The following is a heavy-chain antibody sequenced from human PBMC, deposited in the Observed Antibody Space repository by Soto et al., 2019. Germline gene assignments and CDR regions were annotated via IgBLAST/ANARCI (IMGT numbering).Heavy chain of an antibody. CDR1: GFTFSSSS. Sequence: PGGSLRLSCAASGFTFSSSSMNWVRQAPGKGLEWVAVISYDGSNKYYADSVKGRFTISRDNSKNTLYLQMNSLRAEDTAVYYCGRESGFWSGYYPQYYYYGMDVWGQGTTVTVSS. V-gene: IGHV3-30-3*01. CDR3: GRESGFWSGYYPQYYYYGMDV. CDR2: ISYDGSNK. D-gene: IGHD3-3*01. J-gene: IGHJ6*02.